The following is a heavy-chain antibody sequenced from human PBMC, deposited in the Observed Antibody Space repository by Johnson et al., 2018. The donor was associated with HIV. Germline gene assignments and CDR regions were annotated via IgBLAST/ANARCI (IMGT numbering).Heavy chain of an antibody. Sequence: HVQLVESGGGVVQPGRSLRLSCAASGFPFSNYAMHWVRQAPGKGLEWVSVIYSGGSTSYANSVKGRFSISRDNSKNTLYLQMDSLRAEDTAVYYCARGSYGSGTLGAFDIWGQGTMVTVSS. D-gene: IGHD3-10*01. CDR2: IYSGGST. V-gene: IGHV3-NL1*01. CDR3: ARGSYGSGTLGAFDI. CDR1: GFPFSNYA. J-gene: IGHJ3*02.